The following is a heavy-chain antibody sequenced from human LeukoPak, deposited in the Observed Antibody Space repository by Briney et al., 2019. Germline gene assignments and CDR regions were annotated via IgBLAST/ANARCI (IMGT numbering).Heavy chain of an antibody. D-gene: IGHD3-9*01. Sequence: SETLSLTCTVSGGSISSYYWGWIRQSPGKGLEWIGYIYYSGSTNYNPSLKSRVTISVDTSKNQFSLQLSSVSAADTAVYYCATQERIYDVLTAYCNPKYFFDHWSQGTLVTVSS. CDR2: IYYSGST. CDR3: ATQERIYDVLTAYCNPKYFFDH. V-gene: IGHV4-59*08. J-gene: IGHJ4*02. CDR1: GGSISSYY.